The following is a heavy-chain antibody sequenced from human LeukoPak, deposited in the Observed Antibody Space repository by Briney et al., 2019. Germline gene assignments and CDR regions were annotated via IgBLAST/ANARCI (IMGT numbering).Heavy chain of an antibody. CDR3: VGEGGYEPFDY. J-gene: IGHJ4*02. D-gene: IGHD5-12*01. CDR1: GLTFSDYY. Sequence: TPGGSLRLSCAASGLTFSDYYMSWIGQVPGEGRGWVSYISSSSSYANYENSVKGRFIISRDNTKNSLYLQMKSMSAEDTAVYYCVGEGGYEPFDYWGQGTLVSVSS. CDR2: ISSSSSYA. V-gene: IGHV3-11*06.